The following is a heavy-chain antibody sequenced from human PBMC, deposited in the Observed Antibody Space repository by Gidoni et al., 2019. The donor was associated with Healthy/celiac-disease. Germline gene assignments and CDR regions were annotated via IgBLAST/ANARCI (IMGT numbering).Heavy chain of an antibody. D-gene: IGHD5-12*01. Sequence: EVQLVQSGAEVKKPGESLRISCKGSGYSFTSYWISWVRQMPGKGLGWMGRIDPSDSYPNYSPSFQGHVTISADKSIRTAYLQWSSLKASDTAMFYCARPREMATIVDYWGQGTLVTVSS. CDR1: GYSFTSYW. V-gene: IGHV5-10-1*03. J-gene: IGHJ4*02. CDR2: IDPSDSYP. CDR3: ARPREMATIVDY.